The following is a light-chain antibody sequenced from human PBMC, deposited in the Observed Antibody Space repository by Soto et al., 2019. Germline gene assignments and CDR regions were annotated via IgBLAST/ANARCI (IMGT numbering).Light chain of an antibody. Sequence: DIQMTQSPSSVSASVGDRVTITCRASQDISSWLAWYQQKPGKAPKLLIYGASSLQGGVPSRFSGSGSGTDFTLTISSLQPADFATYYCQQANSFPLTFGGGTRVEIK. J-gene: IGKJ4*01. CDR1: QDISSW. CDR2: GAS. CDR3: QQANSFPLT. V-gene: IGKV1-12*01.